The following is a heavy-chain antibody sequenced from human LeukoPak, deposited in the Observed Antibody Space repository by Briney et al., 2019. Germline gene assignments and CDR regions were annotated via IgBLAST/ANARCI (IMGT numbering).Heavy chain of an antibody. J-gene: IGHJ4*02. CDR3: ARESVERRFDY. D-gene: IGHD5-24*01. Sequence: SQTLSLTCVISGDIVSTNRAAGNWIRQSPSRGLEWLGRTQCWSDFSNDYAESVKGRININPDTSKNQFSLQLNSVTPEDTAVYYCARESVERRFDYWGQGILVTVSS. CDR2: TQCWSDFSN. CDR1: GDIVSTNRAA. V-gene: IGHV6-1*01.